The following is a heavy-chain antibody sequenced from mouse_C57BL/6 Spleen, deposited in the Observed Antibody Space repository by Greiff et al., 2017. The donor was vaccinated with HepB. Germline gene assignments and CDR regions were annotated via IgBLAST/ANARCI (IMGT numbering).Heavy chain of an antibody. J-gene: IGHJ4*01. CDR3: ATYGSNLGKDMDD. V-gene: IGHV5-17*01. CDR1: GFTFSDYG. D-gene: IGHD1-1*02. CDR2: ISSGSSET. Sequence: EVQLQESGGGLVKPGGSLKLSCAASGFTFSDYGMHWVRQAPEKGLEWVAYISSGSSETYYADTVKGRSTISRDTAKNTLFLQMTSLRSEDTAMYYCATYGSNLGKDMDDWGKGTSVTVSS.